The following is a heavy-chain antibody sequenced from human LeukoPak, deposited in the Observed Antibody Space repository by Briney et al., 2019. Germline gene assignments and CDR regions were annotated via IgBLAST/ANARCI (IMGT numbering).Heavy chain of an antibody. CDR2: VGTAGDP. CDR3: ARPTGYSSGWYWY. V-gene: IGHV3-13*05. J-gene: IGHJ4*02. D-gene: IGHD6-19*01. Sequence: GGSLRLSCAASGFTFSSCDMHWVRQATGKGLEWVSAVGTAGDPYYPGSVKGRFTISRENAKNSLYLQMNSLRAGDTAVYYCARPTGYSSGWYWYWGQGTLVTVSS. CDR1: GFTFSSCD.